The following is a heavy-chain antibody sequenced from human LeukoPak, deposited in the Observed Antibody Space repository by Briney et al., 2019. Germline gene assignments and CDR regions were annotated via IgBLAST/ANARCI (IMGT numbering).Heavy chain of an antibody. CDR1: GYSISSGYY. Sequence: SETLSLTCTVSGYSISSGYYWSWIRQPPGKGLEWIGEINHSGSTNYNPSLKSRVTISVDTSKNQFSLKLSSVTAADTAVYYCASLPSRIAVAGTGYYMDVWGKGTTVTISS. J-gene: IGHJ6*03. CDR2: INHSGST. D-gene: IGHD6-19*01. CDR3: ASLPSRIAVAGTGYYMDV. V-gene: IGHV4-38-2*02.